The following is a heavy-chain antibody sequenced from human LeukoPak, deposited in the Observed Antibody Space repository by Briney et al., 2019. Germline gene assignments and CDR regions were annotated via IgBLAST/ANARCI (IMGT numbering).Heavy chain of an antibody. Sequence: GGSLRLSCAASGFTFSSYAMGWVRQAPGKGLEWLSTISGSGAGTYYADSVKGRFTISRDNLKKTLNLQMDYLEAEDTAVYYCAKEEGWGVNSFDMWGQGTMVTVSS. V-gene: IGHV3-23*01. D-gene: IGHD1-26*01. J-gene: IGHJ3*02. CDR2: ISGSGAGT. CDR1: GFTFSSYA. CDR3: AKEEGWGVNSFDM.